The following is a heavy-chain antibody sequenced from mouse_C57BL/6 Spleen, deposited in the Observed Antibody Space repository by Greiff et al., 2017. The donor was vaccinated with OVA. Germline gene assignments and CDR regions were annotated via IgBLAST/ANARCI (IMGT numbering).Heavy chain of an antibody. CDR2: IYPGDGDT. D-gene: IGHD2-3*01. CDR3: ARERDDGYKYYFDH. CDR1: GYAFSSSW. J-gene: IGHJ2*01. Sequence: VQLVESGPELVKPGASVKISCKASGYAFSSSWMNWVKQRPGKGLEWIGRIYPGDGDTNYNGKFKGKATLTADKSSSTAYMQLSSLTSEDSAVYFCARERDDGYKYYFDHRGQGTTLTVSS. V-gene: IGHV1-82*01.